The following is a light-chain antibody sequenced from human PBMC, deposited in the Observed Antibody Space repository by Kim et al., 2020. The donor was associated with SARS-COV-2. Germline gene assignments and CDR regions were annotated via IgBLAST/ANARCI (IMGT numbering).Light chain of an antibody. CDR2: EDN. CDR3: QSYDSSTVV. CDR1: SGSLAGSC. V-gene: IGLV6-57*03. J-gene: IGLJ2*01. Sequence: GKTVITACTRSSGSLAGSCVQWDQQRPGSAAITVIYEDNQRPSGVPDRFSGSIDRSSNSASLTISGLKTEDEADYYCQSYDSSTVVFGGGTQLPVL.